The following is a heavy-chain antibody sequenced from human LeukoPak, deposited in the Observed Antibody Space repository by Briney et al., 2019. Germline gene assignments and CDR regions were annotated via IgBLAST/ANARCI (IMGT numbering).Heavy chain of an antibody. D-gene: IGHD6-13*01. J-gene: IGHJ4*02. CDR1: GFTFSSKTYW. Sequence: GGSLRLSCAASGFTFSSKTYWMHWVRQAPGKGLVWVSRINYDGTSTNYADSVKGRFTMSRDNAKNTLYLQVNSLRAEDTAVYYCARSSSWITDYDYWGQGTLVTVSS. V-gene: IGHV3-74*01. CDR3: ARSSSWITDYDY. CDR2: INYDGTST.